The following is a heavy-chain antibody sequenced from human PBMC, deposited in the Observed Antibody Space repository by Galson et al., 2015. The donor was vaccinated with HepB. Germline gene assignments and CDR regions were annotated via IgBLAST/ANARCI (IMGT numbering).Heavy chain of an antibody. CDR1: GFTFSSYS. CDR2: ISSSSSYI. Sequence: SLRLSCAASGFTFSSYSMNWVRQAPGKGLEWVSSISSSSSYIYYADSVKGRFTISRDNAKNSLYLQMNSLRAEDTAVYYCARDHSSSWYNWFDPWGQGTLVTVSS. D-gene: IGHD6-13*01. J-gene: IGHJ5*02. V-gene: IGHV3-21*01. CDR3: ARDHSSSWYNWFDP.